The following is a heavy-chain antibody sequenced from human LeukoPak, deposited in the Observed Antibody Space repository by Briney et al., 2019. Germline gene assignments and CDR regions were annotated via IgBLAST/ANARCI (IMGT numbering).Heavy chain of an antibody. CDR3: AKGDVVAATSSFFDL. V-gene: IGHV3-23*01. CDR2: ISGSGTST. Sequence: GGSLRPSCAASGFAFSSYAMSWVRQAPGTGLEWGSSISGSGTSTYYADSVKGRFTISRDNSKNTLYLQMNSLRAEDTAVYYCAKGDVVAATSSFFDLWGRGTLVTVSS. J-gene: IGHJ2*01. CDR1: GFAFSSYA. D-gene: IGHD1-26*01.